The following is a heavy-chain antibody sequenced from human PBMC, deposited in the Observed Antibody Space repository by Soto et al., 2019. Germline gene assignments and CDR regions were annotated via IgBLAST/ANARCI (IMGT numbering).Heavy chain of an antibody. J-gene: IGHJ4*02. CDR2: ISGSGGST. CDR1: GFTFSSYA. V-gene: IGHV3-23*01. Sequence: GGSLRLSCAASGFTFSSYAMSWVRQAPGKGLEWVSAISGSGGSTYYADSVKGRFTISRDNSKNTLYLQMNSLRAEDTAVYYCAKDLIVVVITTTFDYWGQGTLVTVSS. CDR3: AKDLIVVVITTTFDY. D-gene: IGHD3-22*01.